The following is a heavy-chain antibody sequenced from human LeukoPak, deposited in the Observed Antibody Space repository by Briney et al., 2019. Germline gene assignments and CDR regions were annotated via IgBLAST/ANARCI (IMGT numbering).Heavy chain of an antibody. CDR3: AKIRESYGTH. V-gene: IGHV3-23*01. J-gene: IGHJ4*02. CDR2: ISGSSDNT. CDR1: GFTLSSHG. D-gene: IGHD5-18*01. Sequence: GGTLRLSCAASGFTLSSHGMSWVRQAPGKGLEWVSAISGSSDNTYYADSVQGRFTISRDNSKNTLYLQMSSLRAEDTAIYYCAKIRESYGTHWGQGTLVTVSS.